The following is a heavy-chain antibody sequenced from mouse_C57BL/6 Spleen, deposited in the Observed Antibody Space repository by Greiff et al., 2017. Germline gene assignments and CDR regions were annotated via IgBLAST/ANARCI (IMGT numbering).Heavy chain of an antibody. V-gene: IGHV1-58*01. Sequence: EVKLVESGAELVRPGSSVKMSCKTSGYTFTSYGINWVKQRPGQGLEWIGYIYIGNGYTEYNEKFKGKATLTSDTSSSTAYMQLSSLTSEDSAIYFCARDDYDRGHYFDYWGQGTTLTVSS. CDR1: GYTFTSYG. CDR3: ARDDYDRGHYFDY. D-gene: IGHD2-4*01. CDR2: IYIGNGYT. J-gene: IGHJ2*01.